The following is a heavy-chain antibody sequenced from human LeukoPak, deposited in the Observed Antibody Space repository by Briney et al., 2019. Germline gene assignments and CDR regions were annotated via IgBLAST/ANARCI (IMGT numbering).Heavy chain of an antibody. J-gene: IGHJ5*02. CDR2: IHSTGST. CDR3: ARGMYSSSSVDWFDP. CDR1: GGSINNHY. V-gene: IGHV4-59*11. D-gene: IGHD6-6*01. Sequence: SETLSLTCTVSGGSINNHYWSWIRQPPGKGLEWIGYIHSTGSTHYNPSLKSRVTISVDTSKNQFSLKLSSVTAADTAVYYCARGMYSSSSVDWFDPWGQGTLVTVSS.